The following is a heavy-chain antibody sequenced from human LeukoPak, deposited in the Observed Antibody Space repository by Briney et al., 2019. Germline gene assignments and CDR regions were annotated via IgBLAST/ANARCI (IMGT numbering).Heavy chain of an antibody. CDR1: GFTFSSYS. D-gene: IGHD5-18*01. J-gene: IGHJ4*02. CDR2: ISSSSSYI. Sequence: PGGSLRLSCAASGFTFSSYSMNWVRQAPGKGLEWVSSISSSSSYIYYADSVKGRFTISRDNAKNSLYLQMNSLRAEDTAVYYCARVRAPDTALDYWGQGTLVTVSS. CDR3: ARVRAPDTALDY. V-gene: IGHV3-21*01.